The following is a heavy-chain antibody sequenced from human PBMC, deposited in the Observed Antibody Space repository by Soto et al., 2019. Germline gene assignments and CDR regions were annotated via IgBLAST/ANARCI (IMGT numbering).Heavy chain of an antibody. CDR2: IIAIFGTS. J-gene: IGHJ6*02. D-gene: IGHD3-3*01. CDR1: GGTFSSYA. V-gene: IGHV1-69*06. CDR3: ARGFEPCDFWSGFPYGMDV. Sequence: QVQLVQSGAEVKKPGSSVKVSCKASGGTFSSYAISWVRQSPGQGLEWMGGIIAIFGTSNYAQKFQGIVTITEDKSTSTAYMELGCLTSEETAVYYCARGFEPCDFWSGFPYGMDVWGQGTTVTVSS.